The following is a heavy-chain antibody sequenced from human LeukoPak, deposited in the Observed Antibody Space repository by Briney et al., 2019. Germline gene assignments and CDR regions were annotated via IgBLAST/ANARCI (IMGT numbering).Heavy chain of an antibody. CDR3: ARGGYYYYYGMDV. J-gene: IGHJ6*02. CDR2: MNPNRGNT. Sequence: ASVKVSCKASVYTFTRYNTNWVRQATGEGLEWMGWMNPNRGNTGYAQKCQGRVTMTRNISISTAYMELRSLRSEDTAVYYCARGGYYYYYGMDVWGQGTTVTVSS. V-gene: IGHV1-8*01. CDR1: VYTFTRYN.